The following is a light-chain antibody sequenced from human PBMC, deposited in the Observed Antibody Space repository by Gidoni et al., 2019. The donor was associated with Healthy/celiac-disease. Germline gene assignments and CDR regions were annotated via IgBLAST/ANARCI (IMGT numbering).Light chain of an antibody. CDR1: QSVSSSY. J-gene: IGKJ2*01. CDR3: QQYCSSSYT. CDR2: DAS. Sequence: EIVLTQSPATLSLSPGESATLSCGASQSVSSSYLAWYQQKPGLAPRLLIYDASSRATGIPDRFSGSGSGTDFTLTISRLEPEDFAVYHCQQYCSSSYTFGQGTKLEIK. V-gene: IGKV3D-20*01.